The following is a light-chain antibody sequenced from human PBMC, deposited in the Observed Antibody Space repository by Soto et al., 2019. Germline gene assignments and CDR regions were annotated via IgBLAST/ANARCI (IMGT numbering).Light chain of an antibody. CDR2: DAS. J-gene: IGKJ4*02. CDR3: QQRSNWPGLT. CDR1: QSVSSY. Sequence: EIVLTQSPATLSLSPGERATLSCRASQSVSSYLAWYQQKPGQAPRLLIYDASNRATGIPARFSCSGSGTDFTLTISSLEPEDFAVYYCQQRSNWPGLTFGGWTKVEIK. V-gene: IGKV3-11*01.